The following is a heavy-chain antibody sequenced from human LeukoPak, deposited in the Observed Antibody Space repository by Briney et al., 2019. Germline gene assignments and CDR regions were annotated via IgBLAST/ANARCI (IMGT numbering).Heavy chain of an antibody. Sequence: ASVKVSCKVSGYTLTELSMHWVRQAPGKGLEWMGGFDPEDGETIYAQKFQGRVTMTEDTSTDTAYMELSSLRSDDTAVYYCATIPFFREAYCSGGSCYWFDPWGQGTLVTVSS. J-gene: IGHJ5*02. V-gene: IGHV1-24*01. CDR3: ATIPFFREAYCSGGSCYWFDP. CDR2: FDPEDGET. CDR1: GYTLTELS. D-gene: IGHD2-15*01.